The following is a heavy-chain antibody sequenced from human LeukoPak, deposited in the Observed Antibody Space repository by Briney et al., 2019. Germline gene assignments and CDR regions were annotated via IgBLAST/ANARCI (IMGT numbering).Heavy chain of an antibody. D-gene: IGHD1-14*01. CDR3: ARAVTGEPDYFDL. Sequence: PSETLSLTCNVSGDSVGSPYYWGWIRQPPGKGLEWVASIFHSGYVNHNPSLKSRVTMSIDMSRNQFSLKLTSVTAAETALYYCARAVTGEPDYFDLWGQGTLVTVSS. CDR1: GDSVGSPYY. J-gene: IGHJ4*02. CDR2: IFHSGYV. V-gene: IGHV4-38-2*02.